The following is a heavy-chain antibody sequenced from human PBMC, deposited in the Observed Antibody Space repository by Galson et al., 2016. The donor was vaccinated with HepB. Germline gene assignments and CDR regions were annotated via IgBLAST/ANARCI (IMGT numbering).Heavy chain of an antibody. CDR1: GFIFSTYA. CDR2: IRGSGGGI. J-gene: IGHJ6*02. Sequence: SLRLSCAGSGFIFSTYAMNWVRQAPGKGLEWVSSIRGSGGGIDYADSVEGRFAISRDNSKNTLYLQMKSLRAEDTAVYYCAKSTLGVTLESYYYGMDVWGLGTTVTVSS. D-gene: IGHD2-21*02. V-gene: IGHV3-23*01. CDR3: AKSTLGVTLESYYYGMDV.